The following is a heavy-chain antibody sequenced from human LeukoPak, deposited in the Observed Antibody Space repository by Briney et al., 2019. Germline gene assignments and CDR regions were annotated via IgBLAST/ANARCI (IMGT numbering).Heavy chain of an antibody. D-gene: IGHD2-2*01. CDR3: ARGRQLLSPQHWTRGYRSWYDP. CDR1: GGSFSGYY. J-gene: IGHJ5*02. Sequence: PSETLSLTCAVYGGSFSGYYWSWIRQPPGKGLEWIGEINHSGSTNYNPSLKSRVTISVDTSKNQFSLKLSSVTAADTAVYYCARGRQLLSPQHWTRGYRSWYDPWGQGTLVTVSS. V-gene: IGHV4-34*01. CDR2: INHSGST.